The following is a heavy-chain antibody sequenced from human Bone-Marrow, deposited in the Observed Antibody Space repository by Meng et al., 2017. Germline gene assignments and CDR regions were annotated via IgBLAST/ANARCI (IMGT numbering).Heavy chain of an antibody. D-gene: IGHD2-21*02. J-gene: IGHJ3*01. CDR2: IYYSGYT. V-gene: IGHV4-39*01. CDR1: HGSISTNDYY. CDR3: ATGRDVVTHAFDV. Sequence: QLQLQESGPGLVKPSETLSLYCNVSHGSISTNDYYWGWIRQTPGKGLEWIGSIYYSGYTYYNLSLKSRVTMSVDTSKNQFSLKLSSVSAADAAVYYCATGRDVVTHAFDVWGQGTLVTVSS.